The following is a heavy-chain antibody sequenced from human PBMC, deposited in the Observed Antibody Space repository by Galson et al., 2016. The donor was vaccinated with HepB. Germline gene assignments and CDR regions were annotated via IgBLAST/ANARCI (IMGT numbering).Heavy chain of an antibody. D-gene: IGHD1-26*01. J-gene: IGHJ3*02. Sequence: SLRLSCAVSGFTFRSHAMSWVRQAPGKGLEWVSTISGSGGGTLYADSVKGRLTISRDNSKHTLYLQMISLRVEDTAMYHCSSGRALDIWGQGTLVTVSS. CDR2: ISGSGGGT. CDR3: SSGRALDI. V-gene: IGHV3-23*01. CDR1: GFTFRSHA.